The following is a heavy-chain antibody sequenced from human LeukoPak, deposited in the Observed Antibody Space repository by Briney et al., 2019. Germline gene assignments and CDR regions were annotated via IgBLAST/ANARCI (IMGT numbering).Heavy chain of an antibody. Sequence: SQTLSLSCAISGDSVSSNTAAWNWIRQSPSRGLEWLGRTSYRSNWYDDYAASVKSRITINPDTSKNQFSLHLKSVTPEDTAVYYCTREVAGTWAFDIWGQGTRVTVSS. J-gene: IGHJ3*02. CDR1: GDSVSSNTAA. D-gene: IGHD6-19*01. CDR2: TSYRSNWYD. V-gene: IGHV6-1*01. CDR3: TREVAGTWAFDI.